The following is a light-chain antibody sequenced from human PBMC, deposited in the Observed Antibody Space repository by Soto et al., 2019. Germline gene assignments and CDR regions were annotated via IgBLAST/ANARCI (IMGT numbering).Light chain of an antibody. Sequence: QSALTQPASVSGSPGQSITISCTGTSSDVGGYNYVSWYQQHPGKAPKVMIYEVSNRPSGVSNRFSGSKSANTAPLTISGLQAEDEADYYCSSYTGSTTLVVFGGGTKVTVL. V-gene: IGLV2-14*01. CDR2: EVS. J-gene: IGLJ2*01. CDR3: SSYTGSTTLVV. CDR1: SSDVGGYNY.